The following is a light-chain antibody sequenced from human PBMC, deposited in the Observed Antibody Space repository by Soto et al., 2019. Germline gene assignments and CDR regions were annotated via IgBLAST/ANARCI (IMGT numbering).Light chain of an antibody. CDR3: KDITICAVT. CDR2: DAS. J-gene: IGKJ5*01. Sequence: EIVLTQSPATLSLSPGERATLSCRASQSVSKYLAWYQQKPGQAPRALIYDASNWATYVTARFSCSGSVTVLALSIWSLGPEKFAVHSCKDITICAVTCGQGTRLEIK. V-gene: IGKV3-11*01. CDR1: QSVSKY.